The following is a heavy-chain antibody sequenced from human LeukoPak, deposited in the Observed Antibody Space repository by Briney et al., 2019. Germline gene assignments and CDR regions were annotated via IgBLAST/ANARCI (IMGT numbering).Heavy chain of an antibody. CDR2: IYYSGDT. J-gene: IGHJ5*02. V-gene: IGHV4-59*01. CDR3: VRGPYGASISKWFDP. CDR1: DGSISGFS. D-gene: IGHD3-10*01. Sequence: KTSETLSLTCTVSDGSISGFSWSWIRQPPGKGLEWIGYIYYSGDTNYNPSLKSRVTLSVDTSRNQLSLQLTSVTTADTAVYFCVRGPYGASISKWFDPWGQGTQVIVSS.